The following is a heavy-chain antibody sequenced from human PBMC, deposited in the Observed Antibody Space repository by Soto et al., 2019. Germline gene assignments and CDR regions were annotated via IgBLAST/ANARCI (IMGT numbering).Heavy chain of an antibody. CDR1: GYTFTSYY. CDR2: INPSGGNT. J-gene: IGHJ6*02. D-gene: IGHD5-12*01. V-gene: IGHV1-46*01. Sequence: ASVKASCKASGYTFTSYYMHWVRQAPGQGLEWMGMINPSGGNTSYAQKFQGRVTMTRDTSTSTVYMELSSLRSEDTALYYRARGRPTATTRPSFLSWMDVWG. CDR3: ARGRPTATTRPSFLSWMDV.